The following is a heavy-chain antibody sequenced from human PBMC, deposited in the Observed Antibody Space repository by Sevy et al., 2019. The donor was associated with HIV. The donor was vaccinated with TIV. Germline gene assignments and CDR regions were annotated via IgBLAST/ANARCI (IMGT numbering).Heavy chain of an antibody. J-gene: IGHJ4*02. CDR3: AKARQVETRTYDY. V-gene: IGHV3-23*01. CDR1: GFTFTSYA. Sequence: GGSLRLSCAASGFTFTSYAMAWVRQAPGKGLEWVSSIGNSGTGAYYADSVKGRFTISRDNSKNILYLQMSSLRVEDTALDYCAKARQVETRTYDYWGQGILVTVSS. CDR2: IGNSGTGA.